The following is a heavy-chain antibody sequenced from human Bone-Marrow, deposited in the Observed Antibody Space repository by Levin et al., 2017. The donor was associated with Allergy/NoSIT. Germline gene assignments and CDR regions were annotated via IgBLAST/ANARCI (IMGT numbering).Heavy chain of an antibody. J-gene: IGHJ4*02. CDR1: GGSVTSGGYF. CDR3: ARGSYGGLNLDY. CDR2: IYDSGTT. V-gene: IGHV4-30-4*01. D-gene: IGHD2-21*01. Sequence: ASETLSLTCSVSGGSVTSGGYFWTWIRQPPGKGLDYIGFIYDSGTTDYNPSLQSRGLISVDTSKNQFSLRLTSVTSADTAVYFCARGSYGGLNLDYWGQGTLVTVSS.